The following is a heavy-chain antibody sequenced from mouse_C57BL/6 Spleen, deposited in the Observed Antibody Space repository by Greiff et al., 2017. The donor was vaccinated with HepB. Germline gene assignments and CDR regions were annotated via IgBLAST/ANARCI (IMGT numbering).Heavy chain of an antibody. V-gene: IGHV1-50*01. J-gene: IGHJ4*01. CDR1: GYTFTSYW. CDR2: IDPSDSYT. CDR3: ARSYSRMDY. Sequence: QVQLQQPGAELVKPGASVKLSCKASGYTFTSYWMQWVKQRPGQGLEWIGEIDPSDSYTNYNQKFKGKATLTVDTSSSTAYMQLSSLTSEDSAVYYCARSYSRMDYWGQGTSVTVSS. D-gene: IGHD6-5*01.